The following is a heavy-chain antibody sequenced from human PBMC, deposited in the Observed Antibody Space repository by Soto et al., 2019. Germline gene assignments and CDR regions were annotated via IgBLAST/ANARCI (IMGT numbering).Heavy chain of an antibody. Sequence: SETLSLTCAVYGGSFSGYYWSWIRQPPGKGLEWIGEINHSGSTNYNPSLKSRVTISVDTSKNQFSLKLSSVTAADTAVYYCARGNPRYSSGWPNDYWGQGTLVTVSS. CDR1: GGSFSGYY. J-gene: IGHJ4*02. CDR2: INHSGST. CDR3: ARGNPRYSSGWPNDY. V-gene: IGHV4-34*01. D-gene: IGHD6-19*01.